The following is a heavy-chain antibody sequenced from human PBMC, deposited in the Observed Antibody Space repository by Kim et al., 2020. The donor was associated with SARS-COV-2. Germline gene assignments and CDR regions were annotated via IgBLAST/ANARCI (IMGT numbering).Heavy chain of an antibody. V-gene: IGHV3-23*01. CDR3: ASYRGYSYGALGWFDP. J-gene: IGHJ5*02. D-gene: IGHD5-18*01. CDR2: ISGSGGST. CDR1: GFTFSSYA. Sequence: GGSLRLSCAASGFTFSSYAMSWVRQAPGKGLEWVSAISGSGGSTYYADSVKGRFTISRDNSKNTLYLQMNSLRAEDTAVYYCASYRGYSYGALGWFDPWGQGTLVTVSS.